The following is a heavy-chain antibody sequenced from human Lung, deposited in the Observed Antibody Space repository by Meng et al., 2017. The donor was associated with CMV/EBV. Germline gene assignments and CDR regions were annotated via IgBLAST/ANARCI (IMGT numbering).Heavy chain of an antibody. V-gene: IGHV1-2*02. J-gene: IGHJ4*02. CDR3: ARQDSDTNHYFDH. CDR1: AYTFTDYY. CDR2: INPNSGNA. D-gene: IGHD1-14*01. Sequence: ASXXVSXKASAYTFTDYYIHWVRQAPGRGPEWMGWINPNSGNAKYAQKFQGRVTISADKSITTAYLQLRSLKDSDTAVYYCARQDSDTNHYFDHWGQGTLVTVSS.